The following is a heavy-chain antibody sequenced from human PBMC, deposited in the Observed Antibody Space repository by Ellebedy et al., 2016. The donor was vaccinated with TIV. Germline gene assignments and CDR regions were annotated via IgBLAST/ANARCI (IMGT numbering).Heavy chain of an antibody. D-gene: IGHD6-19*01. V-gene: IGHV3-23*01. CDR2: ISGSGGST. J-gene: IGHJ4*02. CDR1: GFTFSSYA. CDR3: ASLWGVAGRETDY. Sequence: GESLKISCAASGFTFSSYAMSWVRQAPGKGLEWVSAISGSGGSTYYADSVKGRFTISRDNSKNTLYLQMNSLRAEDTAVYYCASLWGVAGRETDYWGQGTLVTVSS.